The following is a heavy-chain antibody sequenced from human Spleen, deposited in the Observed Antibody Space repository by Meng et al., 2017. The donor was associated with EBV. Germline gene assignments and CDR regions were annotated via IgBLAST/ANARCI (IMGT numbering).Heavy chain of an antibody. V-gene: IGHV4-61*01. CDR3: ARDSGVRGE. CDR2: VYGAGSP. J-gene: IGHJ4*02. CDR1: AGSVIRDNYY. D-gene: IGHD2-15*01. Sequence: QMRLRASGPGLVKPLETLSLTCTGSAGSVIRDNYYWSWIRQPPGKGLEYIGYVYGAGSPNYNPSLKSRVTISMDTSKIQVSLKLTSVTAADTAVYYCARDSGVRGEWGQGTLVTVSS.